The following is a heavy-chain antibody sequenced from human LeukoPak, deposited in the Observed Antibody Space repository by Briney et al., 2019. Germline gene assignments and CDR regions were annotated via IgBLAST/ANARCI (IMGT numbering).Heavy chain of an antibody. CDR2: ISSSSSTI. D-gene: IGHD3-3*01. J-gene: IGHJ5*02. V-gene: IGHV3-48*02. Sequence: PGGSLRLSCAASGFTFSSYSMNWVRQAPGKGLEWVSYISSSSSTIYYADSVKGRFTISRDNAKNSLYLQMNSLRDEDTAVYYCARDPNRDLWSGYSYNWFDPWGQGTLVTVSS. CDR3: ARDPNRDLWSGYSYNWFDP. CDR1: GFTFSSYS.